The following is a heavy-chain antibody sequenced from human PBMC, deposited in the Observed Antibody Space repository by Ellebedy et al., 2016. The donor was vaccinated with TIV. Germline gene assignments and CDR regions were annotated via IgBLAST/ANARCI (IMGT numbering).Heavy chain of an antibody. CDR3: TTAAQVSGALIDN. CDR2: IKSKVDGGTA. V-gene: IGHV3-15*01. D-gene: IGHD3-10*02. CDR1: GFTFRNVW. Sequence: GESLKISCAASGFTFRNVWMNWVRQAPGKELEWVGRIKSKVDGGTADYVAPVKGRFTISRDDSKNTLYLQMNSLKTEDTAVYYCTTAAQVSGALIDNWGQGTLVTVSS. J-gene: IGHJ4*02.